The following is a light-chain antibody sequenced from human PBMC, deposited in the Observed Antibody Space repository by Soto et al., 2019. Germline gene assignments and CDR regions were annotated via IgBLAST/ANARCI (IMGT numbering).Light chain of an antibody. V-gene: IGLV2-8*01. CDR3: KSYAGSNTYV. Sequence: QSALTQPPSASGSPGQSVAISCTGTSRDVGGQNYVSWYQQHPGKAPKLIIYAVSNRPSGVPDRFSGSKSGNTASLTISGLRAEDEADYFCKSYAGSNTYVFGSGTKVTVL. J-gene: IGLJ1*01. CDR1: SRDVGGQNY. CDR2: AVS.